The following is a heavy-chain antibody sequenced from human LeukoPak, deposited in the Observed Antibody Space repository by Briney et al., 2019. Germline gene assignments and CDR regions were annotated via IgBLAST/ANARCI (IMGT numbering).Heavy chain of an antibody. J-gene: IGHJ6*03. CDR2: IYTSGST. CDR1: GGSISSYY. V-gene: IGHV4-4*07. D-gene: IGHD3-22*01. Sequence: SETLSLTCTVSGGSISSYYWSWIRQPAGKGLEWIGRIYTSGSTNYNPSLKSRVTMSVDTSKNQFSLKLSSVTAADTAVYYCARDSSGYYFLYGPSYYYHMDVWGKGTTVTVSS. CDR3: ARDSSGYYFLYGPSYYYHMDV.